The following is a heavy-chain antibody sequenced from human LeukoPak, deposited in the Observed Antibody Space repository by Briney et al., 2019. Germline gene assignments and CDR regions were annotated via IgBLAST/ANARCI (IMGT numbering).Heavy chain of an antibody. D-gene: IGHD4-17*01. CDR2: INPNSGGT. CDR1: GYTFTGHY. J-gene: IGHJ4*02. CDR3: ARDSYYGDSRSLHFDY. Sequence: ASVKVSCKASGYTFTGHYMHWVRQAPGQGLEWMGWINPNSGGTNYAQKVQGRVTMTRDASISTAYMELSRLRSDDTAVYYCARDSYYGDSRSLHFDYWGQGTLVTISS. V-gene: IGHV1-2*02.